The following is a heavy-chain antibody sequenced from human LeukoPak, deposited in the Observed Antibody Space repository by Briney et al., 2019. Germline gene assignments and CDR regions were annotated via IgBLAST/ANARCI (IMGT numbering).Heavy chain of an antibody. Sequence: PGGSLRLSCAASGFTLSTYWMSWARQAPGKGLEWVANIKQDGSGKNYVDSVKGRFTISKDNAQNSLYLQMNSLRAEDTAVYYCARGGGYGSFDYWGQGTLVTVSS. J-gene: IGHJ4*02. D-gene: IGHD5-18*01. CDR3: ARGGGYGSFDY. V-gene: IGHV3-7*01. CDR1: GFTLSTYW. CDR2: IKQDGSGK.